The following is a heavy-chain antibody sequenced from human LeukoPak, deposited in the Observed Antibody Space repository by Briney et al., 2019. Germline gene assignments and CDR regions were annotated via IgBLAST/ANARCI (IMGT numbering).Heavy chain of an antibody. V-gene: IGHV3-30*18. Sequence: GGSLRLSCAASGFTFSSYGMHSVRQAPGKGLEWVAVISYDGSNKYYADSVKGRFTISRDNSKNTLYLQMNSLRAEDTAVYYCAKSGRNGAKGPFDYWGQGTLVTVSS. D-gene: IGHD4-17*01. J-gene: IGHJ4*02. CDR1: GFTFSSYG. CDR2: ISYDGSNK. CDR3: AKSGRNGAKGPFDY.